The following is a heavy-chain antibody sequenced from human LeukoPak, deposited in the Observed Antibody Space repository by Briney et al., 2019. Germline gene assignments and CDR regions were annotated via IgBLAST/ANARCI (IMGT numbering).Heavy chain of an antibody. D-gene: IGHD3-22*01. CDR1: GFTFSSSE. J-gene: IGHJ6*02. CDR2: ISYDGSNK. V-gene: IGHV3-30-3*01. CDR3: AREDYYDSSGPTTGMDV. Sequence: GGSLRLSCAASGFTFSSSEMNWVRQAPGKGLEWVAVISYDGSNKYYADSVKGRFTISRDNSKNTLYLQMNSLRAEDTAVYYCAREDYYDSSGPTTGMDVWGQGTTVTVSS.